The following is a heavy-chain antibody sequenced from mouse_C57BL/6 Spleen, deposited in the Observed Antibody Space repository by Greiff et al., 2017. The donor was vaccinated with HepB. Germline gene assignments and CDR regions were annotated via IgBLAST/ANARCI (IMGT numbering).Heavy chain of an antibody. D-gene: IGHD1-1*01. CDR1: GYSFTDYN. CDR3: ASDTTVVATRYYYAMDY. V-gene: IGHV1-39*01. Sequence: VQLKQSGPELVKPGASVKISCKASGYSFTDYNMNWVKQSNGKSLEWIGVINPNYGTTSYNQKFKGKATLTVDQSSSTAYMQLNSLTSEDSAVYYCASDTTVVATRYYYAMDYWGQGTSVTVSS. J-gene: IGHJ4*01. CDR2: INPNYGTT.